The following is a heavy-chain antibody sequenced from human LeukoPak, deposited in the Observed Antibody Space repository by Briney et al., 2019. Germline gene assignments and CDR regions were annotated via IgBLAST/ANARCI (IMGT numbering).Heavy chain of an antibody. CDR2: ISSSSSTM. Sequence: SGGSLRLSCAASGFTFSSYSMNWVRQAPGKGLEWVSYISSSSSTMYYADSVKGRFTISRDNDKNSLYLQMNSLRAEDTAVYYCARDFYGGDYFDYWGQGTLVTVSS. V-gene: IGHV3-48*04. CDR1: GFTFSSYS. CDR3: ARDFYGGDYFDY. J-gene: IGHJ4*02. D-gene: IGHD4-23*01.